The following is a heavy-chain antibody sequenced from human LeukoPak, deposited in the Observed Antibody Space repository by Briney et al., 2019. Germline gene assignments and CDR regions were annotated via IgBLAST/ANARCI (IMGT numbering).Heavy chain of an antibody. J-gene: IGHJ5*02. CDR1: GDSISNYY. CDR3: ARGGGDYNGSGDWFDP. Sequence: PSETLSLTCTVSGDSISNYYWTWIRQPPGKGPDWIGYIYYTGQTKYNPSLESRVTISVDTSRGHFSLRLTSVTAADTAIYYCARGGGDYNGSGDWFDPWGQGTLVTVSS. D-gene: IGHD3-10*01. V-gene: IGHV4-59*01. CDR2: IYYTGQT.